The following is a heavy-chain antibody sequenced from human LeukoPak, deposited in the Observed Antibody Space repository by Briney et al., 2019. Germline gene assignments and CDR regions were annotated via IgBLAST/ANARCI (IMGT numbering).Heavy chain of an antibody. Sequence: GGSLRLSCAASGFTFDDYGLTWVRQGPGKGLEWVSSVNWNDDNTHYADSVKGRFTISRDNAKNSLYLQMNGLRAEDTAFYYCARYVDHVGFDYWGQGALVTVSS. D-gene: IGHD1-14*01. CDR2: VNWNDDNT. V-gene: IGHV3-20*04. CDR3: ARYVDHVGFDY. CDR1: GFTFDDYG. J-gene: IGHJ4*02.